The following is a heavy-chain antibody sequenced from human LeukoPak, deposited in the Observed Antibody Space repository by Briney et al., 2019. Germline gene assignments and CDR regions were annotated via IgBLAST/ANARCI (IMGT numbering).Heavy chain of an antibody. CDR1: GFRFSAFE. V-gene: IGHV3-48*03. D-gene: IGHD2-15*01. CDR2: ISTGGRTI. J-gene: IGHJ4*02. CDR3: ARGSGYVLDY. Sequence: GGSLRLSCAASGFRFSAFEMNWVRQAPGKGLEWISHISTGGRTIYYADSVKGRFTISRDNAKNSLYLQMNSLRGEDTGVYYCARGSGYVLDYWTQGTLVTVS.